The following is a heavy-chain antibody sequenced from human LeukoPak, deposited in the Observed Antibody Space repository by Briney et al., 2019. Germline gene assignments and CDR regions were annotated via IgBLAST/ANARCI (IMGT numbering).Heavy chain of an antibody. CDR2: IFPGDSDT. V-gene: IGHV5-51*01. D-gene: IGHD6-13*01. J-gene: IGHJ5*02. CDR3: ARLIAFGAAAGTWGNWFDP. Sequence: GESLKISCKGSAYSSSNYWVGWLGQMPGKGREGLGLIFPGDSDTRYSQSFQGEVTISADKSNSTAYLQWSSLKASDTAMYYCARLIAFGAAAGTWGNWFDPWGQGTLVTVSS. CDR1: AYSSSNYW.